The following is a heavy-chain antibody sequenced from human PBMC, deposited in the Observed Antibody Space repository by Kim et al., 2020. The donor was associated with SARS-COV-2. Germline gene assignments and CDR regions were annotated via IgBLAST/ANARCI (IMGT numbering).Heavy chain of an antibody. V-gene: IGHV3-74*01. D-gene: IGHD3-10*01. J-gene: IGHJ3*02. CDR3: ARRYFYGSGSYYAFDI. CDR2: INPDGSVT. Sequence: GGSLRLSCAASGFRSSDYGMHWVRQAPGKGLVWVSRINPDGSVTNYAESVQGRFTISRDNAKNTLYLQMNSLRAEDTAVYYCARRYFYGSGSYYAFDIWGQGTMVTVSS. CDR1: GFRSSDYG.